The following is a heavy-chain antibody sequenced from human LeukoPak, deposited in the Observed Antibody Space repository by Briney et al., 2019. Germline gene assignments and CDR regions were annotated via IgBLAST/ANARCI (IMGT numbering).Heavy chain of an antibody. CDR2: IYHSGST. CDR1: GGSISSGGYS. J-gene: IGHJ4*02. D-gene: IGHD3-22*01. Sequence: PSQTLSLTCAVSGGSISSGGYSWSWIRQPPGKGLEWIGYIYHSGSTYYNPSLKSRVTISVDRSKNQFSLKLSSVTAADTAVYYCARSSGYYSDFDYWGQGTLVTVSS. CDR3: ARSSGYYSDFDY. V-gene: IGHV4-30-2*01.